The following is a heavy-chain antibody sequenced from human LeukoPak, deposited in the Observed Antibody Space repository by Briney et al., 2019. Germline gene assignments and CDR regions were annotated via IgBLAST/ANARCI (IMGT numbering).Heavy chain of an antibody. D-gene: IGHD2-2*01. CDR2: IIPIFGTA. CDR3: AREYCSSTSCYFVEYYMDV. V-gene: IGHV1-69*05. Sequence: VASVKVSCKASGGTFSSYAISWVRQAPGPGLEWMGGIIPIFGTANYAQKFQGRVTITTDESTSTAYMELSSLRSEDTAVYYCAREYCSSTSCYFVEYYMDVWGKGTTVTVSS. J-gene: IGHJ6*03. CDR1: GGTFSSYA.